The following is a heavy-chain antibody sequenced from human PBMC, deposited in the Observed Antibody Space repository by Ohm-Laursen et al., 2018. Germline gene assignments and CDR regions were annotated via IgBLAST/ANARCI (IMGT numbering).Heavy chain of an antibody. Sequence: SDTLSLTCTVSGGSISSYYWSWIRQPPGKGLEWIGYIYYSGSTNYNPSLKSRVTISVDTSKNQFSLKLSSVTAADTAVYYCAREHGHGYNDYWGQGTLVTVSS. D-gene: IGHD5-24*01. CDR1: GGSISSYY. J-gene: IGHJ4*02. CDR3: AREHGHGYNDY. CDR2: IYYSGST. V-gene: IGHV4-59*01.